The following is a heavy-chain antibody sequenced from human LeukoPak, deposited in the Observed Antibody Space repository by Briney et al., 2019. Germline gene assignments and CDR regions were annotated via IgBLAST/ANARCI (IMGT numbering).Heavy chain of an antibody. CDR2: IYYTGST. D-gene: IGHD4-17*01. V-gene: IGHV4-39*01. J-gene: IGHJ4*02. CDR3: ARHLTAVTAPDY. CDR1: GGSISSTSYY. Sequence: SETLSLTCTVSGGSISSTSYYWGWIRQPPGKGLEWIGNIYYTGSTHYNPSLKSRVTVSVDTSKNQFSLKVSSTTAADTAVYYCARHLTAVTAPDYWGQGTLVTVSS.